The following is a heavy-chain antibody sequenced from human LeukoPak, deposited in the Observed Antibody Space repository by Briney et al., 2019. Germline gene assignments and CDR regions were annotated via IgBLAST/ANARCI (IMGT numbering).Heavy chain of an antibody. CDR3: APQRGGLTRFDY. Sequence: SETLSLTCTVSGGSISSGSYYWGWIRQPPGKGLEWIGSIYYSGSTYYNPSLKSRVTIAVDTSKNQFSLKLTSVTAADTAVYYCAPQRGGLTRFDYWGQGTLVTVSS. CDR1: GGSISSGSYY. J-gene: IGHJ4*02. D-gene: IGHD3-16*01. CDR2: IYYSGST. V-gene: IGHV4-39*01.